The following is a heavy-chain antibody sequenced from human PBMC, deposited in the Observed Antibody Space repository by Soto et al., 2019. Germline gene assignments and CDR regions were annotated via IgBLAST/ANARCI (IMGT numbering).Heavy chain of an antibody. D-gene: IGHD2-15*01. V-gene: IGHV3-74*01. CDR2: INSDGSST. CDR1: GLTFSSYW. J-gene: IGHJ6*02. CDR3: ARATVVVVAANQEYYYYGMDV. Sequence: GGSLRLSCAASGLTFSSYWMHWVRQAPGKGLVWVSRINSDGSSTSYADSVKGRFTISRDNAKNTLYLQMNSLRAEDTAVYYCARATVVVVAANQEYYYYGMDVWGQGTTVTVSS.